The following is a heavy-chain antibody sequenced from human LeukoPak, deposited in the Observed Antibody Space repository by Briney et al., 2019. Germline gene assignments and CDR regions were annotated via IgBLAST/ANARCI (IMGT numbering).Heavy chain of an antibody. CDR2: ISSRSSYI. CDR1: GFTFSSYS. V-gene: IGHV3-21*01. D-gene: IGHD3-10*01. Sequence: PGGSLRLSCAASGFTFSSYSMSWVRQAPGKGLEWVSSISSRSSYIYYADSLKGRFTISRDNAKNSLFLQMNSLRAEDTAVYYCARGGDYGSGSAPPSLDYWGQGTLVTVSS. CDR3: ARGGDYGSGSAPPSLDY. J-gene: IGHJ4*02.